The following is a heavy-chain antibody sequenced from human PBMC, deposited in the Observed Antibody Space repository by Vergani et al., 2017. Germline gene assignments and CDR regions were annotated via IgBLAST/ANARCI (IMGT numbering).Heavy chain of an antibody. CDR1: GFIFSSHG. CDR2: IRYDGSRR. J-gene: IGHJ4*02. V-gene: IGHV3-30*02. Sequence: QVQLVEWGGGVVQPGGSLRLSCTASGFIFSSHGMHWVRQAPGKGLEWVAFIRYDGSRRDYGESVKGRFTISRDNSKNTLYLQVRSLRLEDTGVYHCVRDRGLCAGRRCYTEAWDYWGQGTPVTVSS. D-gene: IGHD2-2*02. CDR3: VRDRGLCAGRRCYTEAWDY.